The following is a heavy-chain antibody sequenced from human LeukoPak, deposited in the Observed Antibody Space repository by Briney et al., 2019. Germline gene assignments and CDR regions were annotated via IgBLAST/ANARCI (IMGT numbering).Heavy chain of an antibody. CDR2: IYYSGST. Sequence: SETLSLTCTVSGGSISSYYWSWIRQPPGKGLEWIGYIYYSGSTNYNPSLKSRVTISVDTSRNQFSLKLSSVTAADTAVYYCARSLRTVDSLYYFDYWGQGTLVTVSS. CDR3: ARSLRTVDSLYYFDY. D-gene: IGHD5-12*01. V-gene: IGHV4-59*08. CDR1: GGSISSYY. J-gene: IGHJ4*02.